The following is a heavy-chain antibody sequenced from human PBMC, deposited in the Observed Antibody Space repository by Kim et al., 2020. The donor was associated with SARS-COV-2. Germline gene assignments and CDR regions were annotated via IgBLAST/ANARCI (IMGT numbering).Heavy chain of an antibody. J-gene: IGHJ5*02. CDR3: ARGGQLYSYGYRWFDP. CDR2: INHSGST. CDR1: GGSFSGYY. V-gene: IGHV4-34*01. Sequence: SETLSLTCAVYGGSFSGYYWSWIRQPPGKGLEWIGEINHSGSTNYNPSLKSRVTISVDTSKNQFSLKLSSVTAADTAVYYCARGGQLYSYGYRWFDPWGQGTLVTVSS. D-gene: IGHD5-18*01.